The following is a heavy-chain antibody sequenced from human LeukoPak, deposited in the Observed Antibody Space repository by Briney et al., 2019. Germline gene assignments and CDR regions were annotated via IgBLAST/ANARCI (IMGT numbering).Heavy chain of an antibody. D-gene: IGHD1-26*01. CDR1: GFTFSSYA. Sequence: GGSLRLSCAASGFTFSSYAMNWVRQAPGKGLEWVSYISSSGSTIYYADSVKGRFTISRDNAKNSLYLQMNSLRAEDTAVYYCARDWAGSGSLFDYWGQGTLLTVSS. J-gene: IGHJ4*02. CDR3: ARDWAGSGSLFDY. V-gene: IGHV3-48*04. CDR2: ISSSGSTI.